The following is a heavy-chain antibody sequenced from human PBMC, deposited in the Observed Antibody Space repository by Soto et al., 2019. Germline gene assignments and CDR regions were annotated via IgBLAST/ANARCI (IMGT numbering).Heavy chain of an antibody. D-gene: IGHD4-17*01. V-gene: IGHV4-59*11. CDR3: TKLPRADYGGIFDT. J-gene: IGHJ5*02. Sequence: PSETRSLTCTVSGCSISSHYWSWIRQPPGKGLEWIGYIYYTGTTNYNPSLKSRVTISVDTSKNQFSLKLSSVTTADTAVYYCTKLPRADYGGIFDTWGQGTLVTVSS. CDR1: GCSISSHY. CDR2: IYYTGTT.